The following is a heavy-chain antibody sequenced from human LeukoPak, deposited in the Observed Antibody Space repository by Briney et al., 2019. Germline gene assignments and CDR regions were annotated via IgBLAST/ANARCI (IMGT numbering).Heavy chain of an antibody. V-gene: IGHV1-2*06. CDR1: GYTFTGYY. CDR3: ARDYCGGDCFPDY. Sequence: ASVRVSCKASGYTFTGYYVHWVRQAPGQGLEWMGRINPNSGDTNYAQKFQGRVTMTRDTSISTAYMELSRLRSDDTAVYYCARDYCGGDCFPDYWGQGTLVTVSS. CDR2: INPNSGDT. D-gene: IGHD2-21*02. J-gene: IGHJ4*02.